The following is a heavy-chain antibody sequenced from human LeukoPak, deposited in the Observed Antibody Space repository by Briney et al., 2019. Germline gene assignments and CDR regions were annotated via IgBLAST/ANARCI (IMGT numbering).Heavy chain of an antibody. CDR2: IYYSGST. J-gene: IGHJ4*02. CDR3: ARRVVSYYFDY. V-gene: IGHV4-39*01. D-gene: IGHD6-6*01. CDR1: GGSISSSSYY. Sequence: SETLSLTCTVSGGSISSSSYYWGWIRQPPGKGLEWLGCIYYSGSTYYNPSLKSSVTISVDTSKNQLTLKRSSGTSADTAVYYCARRVVSYYFDYWGQGTLVTVSS.